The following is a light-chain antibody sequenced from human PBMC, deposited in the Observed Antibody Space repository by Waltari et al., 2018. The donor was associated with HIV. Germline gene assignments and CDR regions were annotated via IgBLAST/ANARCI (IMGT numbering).Light chain of an antibody. CDR3: LLYHHGGQRV. CDR2: STD. CDR1: TGAVTSDYY. V-gene: IGLV7-43*01. J-gene: IGLJ3*02. Sequence: QIVVTQEPSLTVSPGGTVTRTCASITGAVTSDYYPHWFQQKPGQAPRSLIYSTDIKHSWAPARFSGSLLGGKAALTLSGVQPEDEADYYCLLYHHGGQRVFGGGTKLTVL.